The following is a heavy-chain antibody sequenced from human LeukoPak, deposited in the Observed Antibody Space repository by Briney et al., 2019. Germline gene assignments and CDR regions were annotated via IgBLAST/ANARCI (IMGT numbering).Heavy chain of an antibody. J-gene: IGHJ4*02. CDR3: ARPSYYYDSSGYFEY. CDR1: GYSFTSYW. Sequence: GESLKISCKGSGYSFTSYWIGWVRQMPGKGLEWMGIIYPGDSDSRYSPSFQGQVTISADKSISTAYLQWSSLKASDTAMYYCARPSYYYDSSGYFEYWGQGTLSPPPQ. V-gene: IGHV5-51*01. CDR2: IYPGDSDS. D-gene: IGHD3-22*01.